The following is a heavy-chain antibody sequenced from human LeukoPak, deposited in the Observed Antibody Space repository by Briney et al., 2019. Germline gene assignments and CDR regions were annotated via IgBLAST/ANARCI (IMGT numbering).Heavy chain of an antibody. Sequence: SETLSLTCTVSGGSISSYYWSWIRQPPGKGLEWIGYIYYTGSTNCNPSLKSRVTISVDMSKNQFSLKLSSVTAADTAVYYCARDPITMVRGVNYWGQGTLVTVSS. V-gene: IGHV4-59*01. CDR1: GGSISSYY. CDR3: ARDPITMVRGVNY. D-gene: IGHD3-10*01. J-gene: IGHJ4*02. CDR2: IYYTGST.